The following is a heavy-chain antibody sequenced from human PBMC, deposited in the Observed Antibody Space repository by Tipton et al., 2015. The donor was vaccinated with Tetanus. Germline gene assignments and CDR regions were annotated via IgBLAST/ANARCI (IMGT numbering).Heavy chain of an antibody. CDR3: ARDYFGSGSNYYFDY. CDR2: ISGYNGNT. D-gene: IGHD3-10*01. V-gene: IGHV1-18*01. CDR1: GYTFTRYG. J-gene: IGHJ4*02. Sequence: QVQLVQSGAEVKQPGASVKVSCKASGYTFTRYGLTWVRQAPGQGPEWMGWISGYNGNTNYAPKFQGRVTMTTDTTTNTAYMELRSLRSDDTAVYYCARDYFGSGSNYYFDYWGQGSQVSVSS.